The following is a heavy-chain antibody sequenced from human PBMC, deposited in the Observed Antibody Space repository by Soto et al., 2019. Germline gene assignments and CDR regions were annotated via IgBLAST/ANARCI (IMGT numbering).Heavy chain of an antibody. CDR2: IYSGGST. Sequence: GGSLRLSCAASGFTVSSNYMSWVRQAPGKGLEWVSVIYSGGSTYYADSVKGRFTISRDNSKNTLYLQMNSLRAEDTAVYYCARDRFGELLWDYWGQGTLVTVSS. V-gene: IGHV3-66*01. D-gene: IGHD3-10*01. J-gene: IGHJ4*02. CDR3: ARDRFGELLWDY. CDR1: GFTVSSNY.